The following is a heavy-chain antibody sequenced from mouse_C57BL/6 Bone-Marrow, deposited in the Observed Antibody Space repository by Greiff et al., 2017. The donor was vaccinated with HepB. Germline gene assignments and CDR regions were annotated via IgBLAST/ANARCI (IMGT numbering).Heavy chain of an antibody. CDR1: GYTFTDYN. CDR3: ARRDYDYGGAMDY. CDR2: INPNNGGT. D-gene: IGHD2-4*01. Sequence: EVQLVESGPELVKPGASVKIPCKASGYTFTDYNMDWVKQSHGKSLEWIGDINPNNGGTIYNQKFKGKATLTVDKSSSTAYMELRSLTSEDTAVYYCARRDYDYGGAMDYWGQGTSVTVSS. J-gene: IGHJ4*01. V-gene: IGHV1-18*01.